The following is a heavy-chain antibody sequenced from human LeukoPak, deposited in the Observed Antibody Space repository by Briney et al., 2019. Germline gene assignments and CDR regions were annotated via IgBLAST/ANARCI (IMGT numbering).Heavy chain of an antibody. J-gene: IGHJ4*02. D-gene: IGHD7-27*01. Sequence: GGSLRLSCAASGFTFSSYSMNWVRQAPGKGLEWVSAISGSGGSTYYADSVKGRFTISRDNSKNTLYLQMNSLRAEDTAVYYCANSRPETGPAFDYWGQGTLVTVSS. CDR1: GFTFSSYS. CDR3: ANSRPETGPAFDY. CDR2: ISGSGGST. V-gene: IGHV3-23*01.